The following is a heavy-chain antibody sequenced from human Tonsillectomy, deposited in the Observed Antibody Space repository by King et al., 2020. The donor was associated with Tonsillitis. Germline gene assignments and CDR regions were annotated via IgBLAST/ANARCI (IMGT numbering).Heavy chain of an antibody. J-gene: IGHJ4*02. CDR3: ATGYNYDRSAYYLNIYFDY. CDR1: GFAFNTYA. V-gene: IGHV3-23*04. Sequence: VQLVESGGDLVQPGGSLRLSCAPSGFAFNTYAMSWVRQAPGKGLEWVSSISVSGGGTYYADSVKGRFAISRDNSKNTLYLQMNSLRAEDTAVYYCATGYNYDRSAYYLNIYFDYWGQGTLVTVSS. D-gene: IGHD3-22*01. CDR2: ISVSGGGT.